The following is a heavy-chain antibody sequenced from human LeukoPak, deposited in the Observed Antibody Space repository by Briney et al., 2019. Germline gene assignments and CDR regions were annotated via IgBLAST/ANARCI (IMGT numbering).Heavy chain of an antibody. D-gene: IGHD2-2*03. V-gene: IGHV1-2*02. CDR1: GYTFTDFY. Sequence: ASVKVSCKASGYTFTDFYIHWVRQAPGHGLEWMGLISPNTGGTNYAQRFQGRVTMTRDTSITTTYLEVRGLASDDTAVYYCARHGYCGNPRCYPDYYYIDVWGKGTKVTVSS. CDR3: ARHGYCGNPRCYPDYYYIDV. CDR2: ISPNTGGT. J-gene: IGHJ6*03.